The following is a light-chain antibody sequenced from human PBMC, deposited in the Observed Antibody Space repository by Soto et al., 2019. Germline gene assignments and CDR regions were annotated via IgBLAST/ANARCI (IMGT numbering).Light chain of an antibody. CDR2: QDS. Sequence: SYELTQPPSVSVSPGQTASITCSGDKLGDKYACWYQQQPGQSPVLVIYQDSKRPSGIPERFSGSNSGNTATLTISGTQAMDEADYYCQAWDSSTAYWVFGGGTKVTVL. CDR1: KLGDKY. CDR3: QAWDSSTAYWV. V-gene: IGLV3-1*01. J-gene: IGLJ3*02.